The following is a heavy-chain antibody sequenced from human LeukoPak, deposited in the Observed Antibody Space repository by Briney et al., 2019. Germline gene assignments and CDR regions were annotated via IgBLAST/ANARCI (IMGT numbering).Heavy chain of an antibody. CDR2: ISGSGGST. CDR1: GFTFSSYA. Sequence: PGGSLRLSCAAPGFTFSSYAMSWVRQAPGKGLEWVSAISGSGGSTYYADSVKGRFTISRDNSKNTLYLQMNSLRAEDTAVYYCAKDAEPGHTVTYYFDYWGQGTLVTVSS. J-gene: IGHJ4*02. V-gene: IGHV3-23*01. D-gene: IGHD4-17*01. CDR3: AKDAEPGHTVTYYFDY.